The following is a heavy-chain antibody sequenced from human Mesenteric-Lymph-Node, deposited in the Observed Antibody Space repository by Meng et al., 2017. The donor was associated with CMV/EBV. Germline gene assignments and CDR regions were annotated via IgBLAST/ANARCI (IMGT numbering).Heavy chain of an antibody. Sequence: GGPLRLSCAASGFTFDDYAMHWVRQAPGKGLEWVSGISWNSGSIGYADSVKGRFTISRDNAKNSLYLQMNSLRAEDTALYYCAKGLQDIVVVPAFDYWGQGTLVTVSS. D-gene: IGHD2-2*01. CDR3: AKGLQDIVVVPAFDY. V-gene: IGHV3-9*01. CDR1: GFTFDDYA. CDR2: ISWNSGSI. J-gene: IGHJ4*02.